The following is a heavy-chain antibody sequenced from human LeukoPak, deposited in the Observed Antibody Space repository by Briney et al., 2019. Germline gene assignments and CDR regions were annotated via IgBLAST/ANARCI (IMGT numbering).Heavy chain of an antibody. CDR2: MSLSTSGK. Sequence: GGSLRLSCAASGFSFSDYDMSWVRQAPGKGLEWVSSMSLSTSGKTYADSVKGRFTVSTDKAKNTLYLQMDSLRAEDTAMYYCAKALTRWAFDMWGQGTMVTVSS. J-gene: IGHJ3*02. V-gene: IGHV3-23*01. D-gene: IGHD3-16*01. CDR3: AKALTRWAFDM. CDR1: GFSFSDYD.